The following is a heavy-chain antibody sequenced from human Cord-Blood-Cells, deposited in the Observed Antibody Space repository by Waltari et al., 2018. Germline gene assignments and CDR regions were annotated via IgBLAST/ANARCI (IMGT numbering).Heavy chain of an antibody. J-gene: IGHJ6*03. CDR3: ASSYDFWSGYPYYYYYMDV. D-gene: IGHD3-3*01. Sequence: QVQLVQSGAEVKKPGSSVKVSCKASGGTFSSYAISWVGQAPGQGLEWMGGIIPIFGTANYAQKFQGRVTITADESTSTAYMELSSLRSEDTAVYYCASSYDFWSGYPYYYYYMDVWGKGTTVTVSS. CDR2: IIPIFGTA. V-gene: IGHV1-69*01. CDR1: GGTFSSYA.